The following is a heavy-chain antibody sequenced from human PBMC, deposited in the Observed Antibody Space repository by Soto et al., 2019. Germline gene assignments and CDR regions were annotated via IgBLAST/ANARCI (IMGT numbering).Heavy chain of an antibody. V-gene: IGHV3-74*01. CDR1: GFTFRNFW. CDR3: ARDQYYDSSGYYYGQGWYLDL. D-gene: IGHD3-22*01. J-gene: IGHJ2*01. Sequence: PGGALRLSCAASGFTFRNFWMHWVRQAPGEGLVWVSRINSDGSSISYADSVKGRFTISRDNARNTLYLQMNSLRAEDTAVYYCARDQYYDSSGYYYGQGWYLDLWGRGTLVTVSS. CDR2: INSDGSSI.